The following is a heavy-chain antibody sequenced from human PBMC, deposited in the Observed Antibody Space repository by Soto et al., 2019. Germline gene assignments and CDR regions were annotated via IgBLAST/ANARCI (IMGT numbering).Heavy chain of an antibody. Sequence: GGSLRLSCAASGFTFSRYDMHWARQGTGKGLEWVSGIDTTGAPYYSGSVKGRFTISRENAKNSLFLEMDSLRPGDTAVYYCARESSDWSAVDYWGQGTLVTVSS. CDR3: ARESSDWSAVDY. J-gene: IGHJ4*02. V-gene: IGHV3-13*05. CDR2: IDTTGAP. D-gene: IGHD6-19*01. CDR1: GFTFSRYD.